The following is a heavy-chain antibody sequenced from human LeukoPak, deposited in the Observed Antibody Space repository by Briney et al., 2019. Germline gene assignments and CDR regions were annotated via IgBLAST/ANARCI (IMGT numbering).Heavy chain of an antibody. CDR2: IYYSGST. CDR1: GGSISTSSYY. V-gene: IGHV4-39*01. J-gene: IGHJ4*02. D-gene: IGHD6-13*01. CDR3: ARHSLGSSSFKFHY. Sequence: SETLSLTCTVSGGSISTSSYYWGWIRQPPGKGLEWIGSIYYSGSTYYNPSLKSRVTISVGMSKNQFSLKLSSVTAADTAVYYCARHSLGSSSFKFHYWGQGSPVTVSS.